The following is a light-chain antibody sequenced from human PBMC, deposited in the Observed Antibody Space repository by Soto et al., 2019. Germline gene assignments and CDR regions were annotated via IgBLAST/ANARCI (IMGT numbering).Light chain of an antibody. CDR2: GAS. CDR3: QQYNSWPPIT. CDR1: QSVRTK. Sequence: EIVMTQSPGTLSVSPGEGATLFCRASQSVRTKLAWYQQRAGQAPRLLMYGASTRATGIPDRFSGSGSGTEFTLPISSLQSEDFAVYDCQQYNSWPPITFGQGTRLEIK. J-gene: IGKJ5*01. V-gene: IGKV3-15*01.